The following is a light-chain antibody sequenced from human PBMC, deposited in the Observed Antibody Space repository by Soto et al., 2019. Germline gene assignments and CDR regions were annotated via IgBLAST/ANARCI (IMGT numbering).Light chain of an antibody. CDR3: QQRSNWPPTWT. CDR1: QSVPSKY. CDR2: GAS. Sequence: EIVLTQSPGTLSLSPGERATLSCRASQSVPSKYLAWYQQNPGQAPRLLIYGASNRATGIPDKFSGSGSGTDFTLTISSLEPEDFAVYYCQQRSNWPPTWTFGQGTKVDIK. V-gene: IGKV3D-20*02. J-gene: IGKJ1*01.